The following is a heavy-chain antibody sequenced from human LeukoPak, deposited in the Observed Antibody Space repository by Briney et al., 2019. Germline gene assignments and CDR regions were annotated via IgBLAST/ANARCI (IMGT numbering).Heavy chain of an antibody. J-gene: IGHJ1*01. CDR3: ARELTVENFQH. Sequence: GESLKISCKGSGYSFTSYWISWVHQMPGKGLEWMGNIDPSDSYTNYSPSLQGHVTISVDKSIGTAYLQWSSLKASDTAMYYCARELTVENFQHWGQGTLVTVSS. D-gene: IGHD4-17*01. CDR1: GYSFTSYW. CDR2: IDPSDSYT. V-gene: IGHV5-10-1*01.